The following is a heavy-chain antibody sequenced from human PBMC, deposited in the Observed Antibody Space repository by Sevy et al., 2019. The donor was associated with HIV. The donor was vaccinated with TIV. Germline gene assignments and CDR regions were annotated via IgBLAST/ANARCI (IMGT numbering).Heavy chain of an antibody. J-gene: IGHJ4*02. CDR2: ISGSGDNT. Sequence: GGSLRLSCAASGFIFSRYAMTWVRQAPGKGLEWVSSISGSGDNTHDADSVKGRFTISRDNSKNTLYLQMNGLRAEDTAVYYCAKGDASSASLVYFDYWGQGTLVTVSS. CDR3: AKGDASSASLVYFDY. CDR1: GFIFSRYA. D-gene: IGHD3-22*01. V-gene: IGHV3-23*01.